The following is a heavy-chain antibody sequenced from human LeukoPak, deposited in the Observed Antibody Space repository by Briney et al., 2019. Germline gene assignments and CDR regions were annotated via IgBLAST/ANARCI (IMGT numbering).Heavy chain of an antibody. V-gene: IGHV4-59*12. CDR1: GGSISSYY. Sequence: SETLSLTCTVSGGSISSYYWSWIRQPPGKGLEWIGYIYYSGSTNYNPSLKSRVTISVDTSKNQFSLKLSSVTAADTAVYYCARVGRFIAVAGTFDYWGQGTLVTVSS. CDR2: IYYSGST. D-gene: IGHD6-19*01. J-gene: IGHJ4*02. CDR3: ARVGRFIAVAGTFDY.